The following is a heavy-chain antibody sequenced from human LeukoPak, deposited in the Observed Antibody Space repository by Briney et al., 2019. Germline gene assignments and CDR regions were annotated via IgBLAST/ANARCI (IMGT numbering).Heavy chain of an antibody. D-gene: IGHD4-11*01. CDR1: TFTFSNYA. CDR2: ISGSGSRT. J-gene: IGHJ5*02. CDR3: ARDSPVTAGPFDP. V-gene: IGHV3-23*01. Sequence: GSLRLSCVVSTFTFSNYAMSWVRQAPGKGLEWISIISGSGSRTYYADSVKGRFTISRDNSKNTLYLQMNSLGAEDTALYYCARDSPVTAGPFDPWGQGTLVTVSS.